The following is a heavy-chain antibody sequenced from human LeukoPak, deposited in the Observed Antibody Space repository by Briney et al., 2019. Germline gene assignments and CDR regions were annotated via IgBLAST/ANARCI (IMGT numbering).Heavy chain of an antibody. V-gene: IGHV4-59*01. Sequence: PSETLSLTCTVSGGSISNYYWSWIRQPPGKGLEWIGYIYNSGSTNYNPSLKSRVTISVDTSKNQFSLKLSSVTAADTAVYYCARLYSSSLGRVFDYWGQGTLVTVSS. CDR2: IYNSGST. J-gene: IGHJ4*02. CDR1: GGSISNYY. CDR3: ARLYSSSLGRVFDY. D-gene: IGHD4-11*01.